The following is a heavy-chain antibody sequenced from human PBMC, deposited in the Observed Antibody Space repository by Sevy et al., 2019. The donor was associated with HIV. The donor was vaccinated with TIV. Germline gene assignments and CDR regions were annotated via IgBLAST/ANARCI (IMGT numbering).Heavy chain of an antibody. Sequence: GGCLRLSCAASGFTFSSYAMTWVRQAPGKGLEWISGIGGSGVSTFYADSVRGRFTVSRDNLNKMQFLQMNNLRAEDTALYFAETDWYDYDGTANDSFEMWGQGTLVTVSS. CDR3: ETDWYDYDGTANDSFEM. D-gene: IGHD3-16*01. J-gene: IGHJ3*02. CDR1: GFTFSSYA. V-gene: IGHV3-23*01. CDR2: IGGSGVST.